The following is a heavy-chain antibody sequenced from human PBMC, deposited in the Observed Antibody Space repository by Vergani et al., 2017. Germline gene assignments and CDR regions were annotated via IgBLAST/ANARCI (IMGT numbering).Heavy chain of an antibody. CDR3: ARGANWNYFGSGYYMDV. D-gene: IGHD1-7*01. Sequence: EVQLLESGGDLVQPGGSLRLSCAASAFTFSSYSMNWVRQAPGKGLEWVSSITSSGSYGYYADSVKGRFTISRDNAKNSLYLQMNSLRAEDTAVYYCARGANWNYFGSGYYMDVWGKGTTVTVSS. CDR1: AFTFSSYS. V-gene: IGHV3-21*01. J-gene: IGHJ6*03. CDR2: ITSSGSYG.